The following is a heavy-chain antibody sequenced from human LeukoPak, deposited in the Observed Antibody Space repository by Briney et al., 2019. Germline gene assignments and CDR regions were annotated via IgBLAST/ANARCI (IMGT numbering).Heavy chain of an antibody. D-gene: IGHD3-3*01. Sequence: EGSLRLSCAASGFTFGSYGMHWVRQAPGKGLEWLAAIWYDGSNKDYADSVKGRITISRDNSKNTLFLEMNSLRDDDTAVYYCAKDWRGVGRGHFDSWGQGTLVTVSS. CDR3: AKDWRGVGRGHFDS. J-gene: IGHJ4*02. V-gene: IGHV3-33*06. CDR2: IWYDGSNK. CDR1: GFTFGSYG.